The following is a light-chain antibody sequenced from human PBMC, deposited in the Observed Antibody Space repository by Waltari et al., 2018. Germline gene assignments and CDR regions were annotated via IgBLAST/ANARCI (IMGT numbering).Light chain of an antibody. J-gene: IGKJ3*01. CDR1: QSVSSSY. CDR3: QQYGSSPST. Sequence: EIVLTQSPGTLSLSPGERATFSCRASQSVSSSYLAWYQQKPGQAPRLLIYGASSRATGMPDRFSGSGSGTDFTLTISRLEPEDFAVYYCQQYGSSPSTFGPGTKVDIK. V-gene: IGKV3-20*01. CDR2: GAS.